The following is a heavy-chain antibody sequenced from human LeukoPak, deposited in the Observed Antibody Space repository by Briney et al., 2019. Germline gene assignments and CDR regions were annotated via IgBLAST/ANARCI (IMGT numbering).Heavy chain of an antibody. D-gene: IGHD2-2*01. CDR2: IYYSGDT. J-gene: IGHJ4*02. CDR3: ARQLDIVVGKDY. CDR1: GGSISSGGYY. V-gene: IGHV4-39*01. Sequence: SETLSLTCTVSGGSISSGGYYWSWIRQPPGKGLEWIGSIYYSGDTYYNPSLKSRVTISVDTSKNQFSLKLSSVTAADTAVYYCARQLDIVVGKDYWGQGTLVTVSS.